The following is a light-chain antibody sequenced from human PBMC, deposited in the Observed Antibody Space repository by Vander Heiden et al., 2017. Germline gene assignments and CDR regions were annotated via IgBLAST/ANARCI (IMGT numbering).Light chain of an antibody. CDR3: NSRDSSGNHP. V-gene: IGLV3-19*01. Sequence: SSELTQDPAVSVALGQTVRITCQGDSPRSYYASWYQQKPGHAPVLVIYGKNNRPSGIPDRFSGSSSGNTASLTITGAQAEDEADYYCNSRDSSGNHPFGGGTKLTVL. J-gene: IGLJ2*01. CDR2: GKN. CDR1: SPRSYY.